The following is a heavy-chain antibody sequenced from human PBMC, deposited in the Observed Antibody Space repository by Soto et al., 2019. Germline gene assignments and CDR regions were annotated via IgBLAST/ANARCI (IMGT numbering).Heavy chain of an antibody. J-gene: IGHJ4*02. V-gene: IGHV3-21*01. CDR3: ARVAF. CDR1: GFTLSRVS. CDR2: ISSGSYDT. Sequence: GGSLRLSCEASGFTLSRVSMNWVSQVPGKGLEWVASISSGSYDTWYADSVKGRFIISRDNAQNSLFLQMNTLRPEDTAMYYCARVAFWGPGTQVTVSS.